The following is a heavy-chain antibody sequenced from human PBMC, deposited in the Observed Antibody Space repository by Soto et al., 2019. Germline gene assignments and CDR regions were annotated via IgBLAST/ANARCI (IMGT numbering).Heavy chain of an antibody. D-gene: IGHD4-17*01. CDR2: IWYDGTNE. CDR1: GFSFRSFG. CDR3: AKPSGDPVFGAFQS. J-gene: IGHJ3*02. V-gene: IGHV3-33*06. Sequence: GGSLRLSCAAYGFSFRSFGMHWVRQAPGKGLEWVAVIWYDGTNEDYADSVKGRFTVSRDNSKDTLYLQMNTLRPDDTAVYYCAKPSGDPVFGAFQSWGQGTMVTVS.